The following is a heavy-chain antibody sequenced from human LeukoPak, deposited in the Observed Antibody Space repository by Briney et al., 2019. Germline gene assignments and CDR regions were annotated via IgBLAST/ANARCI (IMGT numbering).Heavy chain of an antibody. CDR3: ARDTGSSSWGY. Sequence: SETLSLTCTVSGGSISSSSYYWGWIRQPPGKGLEWIGSIYYSGSTYYNPSLKSRVTISVDTSKNQFSLKLSSVTAADTAVYYCARDTGSSSWGYWGQGTLVTVSS. V-gene: IGHV4-39*07. CDR2: IYYSGST. CDR1: GGSISSSSYY. D-gene: IGHD6-13*01. J-gene: IGHJ4*02.